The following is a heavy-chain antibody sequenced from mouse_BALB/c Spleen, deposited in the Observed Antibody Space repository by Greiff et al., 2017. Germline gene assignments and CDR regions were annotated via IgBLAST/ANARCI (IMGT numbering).Heavy chain of an antibody. CDR2: IWAGGST. J-gene: IGHJ4*01. Sequence: VHLVESGPGLVAPSQSLSITCTVSGFSLTSYGVHWVRQPPGKGLEWLGVIWAGGSTNYNSALMSRLSISKDNSKSQVFLKMNSLQTDDTAMYYCASHYYGSSYAMDYWGQGTSVTVSS. CDR1: GFSLTSYG. CDR3: ASHYYGSSYAMDY. V-gene: IGHV2-9*02. D-gene: IGHD1-1*01.